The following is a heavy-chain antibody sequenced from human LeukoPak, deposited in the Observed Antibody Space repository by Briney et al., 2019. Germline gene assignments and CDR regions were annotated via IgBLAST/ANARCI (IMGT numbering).Heavy chain of an antibody. CDR3: ARGAGEYVGD. CDR1: GGSVSSGSYY. CDR2: IYYSGST. D-gene: IGHD4-17*01. V-gene: IGHV4-61*01. J-gene: IGHJ4*02. Sequence: KPSETLSLTCTVSGGSVSSGSYYWSWIRQPPGKGLEWIGYIYYSGSTNYNPSLKSRVTISVDTSKNQFSLKLSSVTAADTAVYYCARGAGEYVGDWGQGTLVTVSS.